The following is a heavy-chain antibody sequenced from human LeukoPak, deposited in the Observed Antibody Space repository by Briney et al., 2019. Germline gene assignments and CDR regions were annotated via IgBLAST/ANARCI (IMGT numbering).Heavy chain of an antibody. Sequence: PSQTLSLTCTVSGGSISSGDYYWSWIRQHPGKGLEWIGYIYYSGSTYYNPSLKSRVTISVDTSKNQFSLKLSSVTAADTAVYYCARGPSGFEFDYWGQGTLVTVSS. CDR1: GGSISSGDYY. CDR2: IYYSGST. D-gene: IGHD2-15*01. J-gene: IGHJ4*02. V-gene: IGHV4-31*03. CDR3: ARGPSGFEFDY.